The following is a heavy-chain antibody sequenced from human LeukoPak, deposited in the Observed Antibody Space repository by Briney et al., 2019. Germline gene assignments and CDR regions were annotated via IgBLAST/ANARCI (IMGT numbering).Heavy chain of an antibody. J-gene: IGHJ6*03. CDR3: ARVFRDIVVVPADSGGYYYYYMDV. D-gene: IGHD2-2*01. Sequence: ASVKVSCKASGYTFTGYYMHWVRQAPGQGLEWMGWINPNSGGTNYAQKFQGRVTMTRDTSISTAYMELSRLRSDDTAVYYCARVFRDIVVVPADSGGYYYYYMDVWGKGTTVTVSS. V-gene: IGHV1-2*02. CDR1: GYTFTGYY. CDR2: INPNSGGT.